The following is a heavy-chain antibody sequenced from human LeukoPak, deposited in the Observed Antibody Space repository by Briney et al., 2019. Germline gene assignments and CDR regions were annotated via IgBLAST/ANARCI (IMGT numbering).Heavy chain of an antibody. CDR3: ARDPAVAGYAFDI. Sequence: NPGGSLRLSCAASGFTFSRYSMNWVRQAPGKGLEWVSSISSSGSYIYYADSVKGRFTISRDNAKNSLYLQMNSLRDEDTAVYYCARDPAVAGYAFDIWGQGTMVTVSP. D-gene: IGHD6-19*01. CDR1: GFTFSRYS. CDR2: ISSSGSYI. J-gene: IGHJ3*02. V-gene: IGHV3-21*01.